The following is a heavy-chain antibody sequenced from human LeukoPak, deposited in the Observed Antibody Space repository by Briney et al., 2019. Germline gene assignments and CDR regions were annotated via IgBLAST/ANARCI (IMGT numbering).Heavy chain of an antibody. D-gene: IGHD5-18*01. CDR2: IIPIFGTA. J-gene: IGHJ5*02. Sequence: ASVKVSSKPSGGTFNIYAISWVRQAPGQGLGWVGGIIPIFGTANYAQKFQGRVTITADESTSTAYMELSSLRSEDTAVYYCARDLNRGYSYGSIWFDPWGQGTLVTVSS. CDR3: ARDLNRGYSYGSIWFDP. V-gene: IGHV1-69*01. CDR1: GGTFNIYA.